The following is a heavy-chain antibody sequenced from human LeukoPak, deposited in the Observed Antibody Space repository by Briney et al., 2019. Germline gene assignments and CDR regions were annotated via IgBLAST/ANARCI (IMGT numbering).Heavy chain of an antibody. V-gene: IGHV4-39*07. CDR3: ARAGGRRGAFDI. CDR1: GGSISSSSYY. J-gene: IGHJ3*02. Sequence: SETLSLTCTVSGGSISSSSYYWGWIRQPPGKGLEWIGSIYYSGSTYYNPSLKSRVTISVDTSKNQFSLKLSSVTAADTAVYYCARAGGRRGAFDIWGQGTMVTVSS. D-gene: IGHD3-10*01. CDR2: IYYSGST.